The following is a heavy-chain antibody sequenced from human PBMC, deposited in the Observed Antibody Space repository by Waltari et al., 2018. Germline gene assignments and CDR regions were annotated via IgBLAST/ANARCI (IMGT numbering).Heavy chain of an antibody. D-gene: IGHD5-12*01. J-gene: IGHJ4*02. V-gene: IGHV3-21*01. CDR3: ARQMANSDY. Sequence: EVQLVESGGGLVKPGGSLRLSCAASGFTFSSYSMNWVRQAPGKGLDLVSSISSSSSYIYYADSVKGRFTISRDNAKNSLYLQMNSLRAEDTAVYYCARQMANSDYWGQGTLVTVSS. CDR2: ISSSSSYI. CDR1: GFTFSSYS.